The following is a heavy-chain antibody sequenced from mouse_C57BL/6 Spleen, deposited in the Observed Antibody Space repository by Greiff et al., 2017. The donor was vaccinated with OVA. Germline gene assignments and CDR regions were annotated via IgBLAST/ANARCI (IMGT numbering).Heavy chain of an antibody. Sequence: QVQLQQPGAELVKPGASVKLSCKASGYTFTSYWMHWVKQRPGQGLEWIGMIHPNSGSTNYNEKFKSKATLTVDKSSSTAYMQLSSLTSEVSAVYYCARSIYDGYFFDYWGQGTTLTVSS. CDR1: GYTFTSYW. D-gene: IGHD2-3*01. V-gene: IGHV1-64*01. J-gene: IGHJ2*01. CDR3: ARSIYDGYFFDY. CDR2: IHPNSGST.